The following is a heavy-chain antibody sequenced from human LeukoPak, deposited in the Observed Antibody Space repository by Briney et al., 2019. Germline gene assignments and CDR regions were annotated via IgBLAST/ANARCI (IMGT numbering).Heavy chain of an antibody. V-gene: IGHV5-10-1*01. Sequence: GESLKISCKGSGYSFTSYWISWVRQMPGKGLEWMGRIDPSDSYTNYSPSFQGHVTISADKSISTAYLQWSSLKASDTAMYYCAPSKVGATTGGSWGQGTLVTVSS. J-gene: IGHJ4*02. CDR1: GYSFTSYW. CDR2: IDPSDSYT. D-gene: IGHD1-26*01. CDR3: APSKVGATTGGS.